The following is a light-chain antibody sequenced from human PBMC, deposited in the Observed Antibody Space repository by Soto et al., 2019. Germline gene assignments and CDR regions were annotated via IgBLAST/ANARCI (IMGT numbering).Light chain of an antibody. Sequence: DIHMTQSPSSLSASVLDRFTITCRASQGISHYLAWYQQKPGKPPTLLMYGASTLQSGVPSRFSGSGSGTDFTLTISSLQPEDVAVYYCQRYNSAPRTFGQGTKVDIK. CDR2: GAS. CDR3: QRYNSAPRT. CDR1: QGISHY. V-gene: IGKV1-27*01. J-gene: IGKJ1*01.